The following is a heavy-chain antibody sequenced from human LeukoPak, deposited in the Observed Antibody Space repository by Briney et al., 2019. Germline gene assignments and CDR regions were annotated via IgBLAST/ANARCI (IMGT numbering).Heavy chain of an antibody. CDR2: IKLDGSEK. CDR1: GFTFGKYW. D-gene: IGHD6-13*01. CDR3: AGARHYSSGWYFFDY. J-gene: IGHJ4*02. Sequence: GGSLRLSCVAPGFTFGKYWMSWVRQASGKGLEWVANIKLDGSEKNYVDSVKGRFTISRDNTRNSLYLQMNSLRAEDTALYHCAGARHYSSGWYFFDYWGQGTLVTVSS. V-gene: IGHV3-7*03.